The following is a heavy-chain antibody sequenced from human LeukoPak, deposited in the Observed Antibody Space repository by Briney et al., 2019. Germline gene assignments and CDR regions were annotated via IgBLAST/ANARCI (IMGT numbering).Heavy chain of an antibody. Sequence: GGSLRLSCAASVFAFSGYSMHWVRQAPGKGLEFVSAIISNGGSTHYADSVKGRFTISRDNSQNTLYLQMGSLRAEDMAVYYCARITMGATIANFYYYYMDVWGKGTTVTVSS. CDR1: VFAFSGYS. CDR2: IISNGGST. D-gene: IGHD3-3*01. V-gene: IGHV3-64*02. J-gene: IGHJ6*03. CDR3: ARITMGATIANFYYYYMDV.